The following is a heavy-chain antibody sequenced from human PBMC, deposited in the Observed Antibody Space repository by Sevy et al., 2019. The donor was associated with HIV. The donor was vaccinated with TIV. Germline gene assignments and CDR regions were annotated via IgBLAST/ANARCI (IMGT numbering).Heavy chain of an antibody. CDR2: ISSSSYI. V-gene: IGHV3-21*01. CDR3: ARDIVVVTAILDY. CDR1: GFTFSSYS. Sequence: GSLRLSCAASGFTFSSYSMNWVRQAPGKGLEWVSSISSSSYIHYADSVKGRFTISRDNAKNSLFLQMNSLRAEDTAVYYCARDIVVVTAILDYWGQGTLVTVSS. D-gene: IGHD2-21*02. J-gene: IGHJ4*02.